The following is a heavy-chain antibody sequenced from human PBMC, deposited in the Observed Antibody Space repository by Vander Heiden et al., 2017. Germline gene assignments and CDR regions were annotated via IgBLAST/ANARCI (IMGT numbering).Heavy chain of an antibody. J-gene: IGHJ4*02. CDR3: AKAGGGATIYFDY. CDR1: TFSSYG. D-gene: IGHD1-26*01. CDR2: ISYDGSNK. V-gene: IGHV3-30*18. Sequence: TFSSYGMHWVRQAPGKGLEWVAVISYDGSNKYYADSVKGRFTISRDNSKNTLYLQMNSLRAEDTAVYYCAKAGGGATIYFDYWGQGLLVTVSS.